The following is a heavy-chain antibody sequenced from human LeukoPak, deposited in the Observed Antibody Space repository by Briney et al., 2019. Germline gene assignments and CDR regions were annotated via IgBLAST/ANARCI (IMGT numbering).Heavy chain of an antibody. D-gene: IGHD1-26*01. CDR1: GFTFSSYA. J-gene: IGHJ4*02. CDR2: ISSSGSTI. Sequence: GGSLRLSCAASGFTFSSYAMHWVRQAPGKGLEWVSYISSSGSTIYYADSVKGRFTISRDNAKNSLYLQMNSLRVDDTAVYFCARDKIMGATRFDYWGQGALVTVSS. V-gene: IGHV3-48*03. CDR3: ARDKIMGATRFDY.